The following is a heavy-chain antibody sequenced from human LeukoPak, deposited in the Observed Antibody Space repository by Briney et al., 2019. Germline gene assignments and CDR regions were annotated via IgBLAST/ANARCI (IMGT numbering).Heavy chain of an antibody. CDR3: ARDRPQQWLVRGQRGYYYYMDV. D-gene: IGHD6-19*01. Sequence: GGSLRLSCAASGFTFNNYRMTWVRQAPGMGLEWVANIKQDGSEKYYVDSVKGRFTISRDIAKNSLYLQMTSLRAEDTAVYYCARDRPQQWLVRGQRGYYYYMDVWGKGTTVTISS. CDR2: IKQDGSEK. CDR1: GFTFNNYR. V-gene: IGHV3-7*01. J-gene: IGHJ6*03.